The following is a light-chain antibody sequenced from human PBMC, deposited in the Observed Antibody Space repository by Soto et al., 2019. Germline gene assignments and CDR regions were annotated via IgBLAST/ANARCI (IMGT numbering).Light chain of an antibody. J-gene: IGLJ1*01. CDR2: EVS. CDR1: SSDVGGYNY. V-gene: IGLV2-14*01. Sequence: QSVLTQHASVSGSPGQSITISCTGTSSDVGGYNYVSWYQHHPGKAPRLIIYEVSNRPSGVSNRFSGSKSGNTASLTISGLQADDEADYYCSSYTSSSTVVFGIGTKVTVL. CDR3: SSYTSSSTVV.